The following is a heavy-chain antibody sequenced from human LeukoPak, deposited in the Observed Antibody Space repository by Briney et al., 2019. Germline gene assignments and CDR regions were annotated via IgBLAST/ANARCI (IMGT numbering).Heavy chain of an antibody. CDR1: GYTFTGYY. CDR2: INPNSGGT. D-gene: IGHD1-7*01. J-gene: IGHJ4*02. CDR3: ARERITGTRRGYFDY. V-gene: IGHV1-2*02. Sequence: ASVKVSCKASGYTFTGYYMHWVRQAPGQGLEWMGWINPNSGGTNYAQKFQGRVTMTGDTSISTAYMELSRLRSDDTAVYYCARERITGTRRGYFDYWGQGTLVTVSS.